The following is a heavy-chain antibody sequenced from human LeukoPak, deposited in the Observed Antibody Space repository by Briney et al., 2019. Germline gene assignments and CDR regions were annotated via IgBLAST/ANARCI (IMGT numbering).Heavy chain of an antibody. V-gene: IGHV3-33*01. J-gene: IGHJ4*02. CDR3: ARDLFATREDY. D-gene: IGHD5-24*01. Sequence: PGRSLRLSCAASGFTFGSCGMHWVRQAPGKGLEWVAVIWYDGSNKYYADSVKGRFTISRDNSKNTLYLQMNSLRAEDTAVYHCARDLFATREDYWGQGTLVTVSS. CDR2: IWYDGSNK. CDR1: GFTFGSCG.